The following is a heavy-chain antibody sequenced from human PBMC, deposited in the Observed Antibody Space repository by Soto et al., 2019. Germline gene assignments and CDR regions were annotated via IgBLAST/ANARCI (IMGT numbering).Heavy chain of an antibody. Sequence: KSSETLSLTCTVSGGSISSSSYYWGWIRQPPGKGLEWIGSIYYSGSTSYNPSLKSRVTISVDTSKNQFSLKLSSVTAADTAVYYCAIPDCSSTSCPPGDVWGQGTTVTVSS. V-gene: IGHV4-39*01. J-gene: IGHJ6*02. CDR3: AIPDCSSTSCPPGDV. CDR1: GGSISSSSYY. D-gene: IGHD2-2*01. CDR2: IYYSGST.